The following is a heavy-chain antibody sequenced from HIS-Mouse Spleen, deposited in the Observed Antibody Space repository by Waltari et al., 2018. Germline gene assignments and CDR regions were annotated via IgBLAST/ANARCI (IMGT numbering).Heavy chain of an antibody. D-gene: IGHD6-13*01. CDR3: AREIPYSSSWYDWYFDL. J-gene: IGHJ2*01. CDR1: GGSISSSSYY. V-gene: IGHV4-39*07. Sequence: QLQLQESGPGLVKPSETLSLTCTVSGGSISSSSYYWGWIRQPPGKGLEWIGSIYYRARTYYQPSLKSRVTRSVDTSKNQFSLKLSSVTAADTAVYYCAREIPYSSSWYDWYFDLWGRGTLVTVSS. CDR2: IYYRART.